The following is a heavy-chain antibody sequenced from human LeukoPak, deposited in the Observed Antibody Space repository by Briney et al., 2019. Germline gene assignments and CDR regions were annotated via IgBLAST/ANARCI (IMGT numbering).Heavy chain of an antibody. CDR2: ISTSGSTI. V-gene: IGHV3-48*03. Sequence: PGGSLRLSCAASGFTFSGYEMNWVRQAPGKGLEWVSYISTSGSTIYCADSVKGRFTVSRDNAKNSLYLQMNSLRAEDTADYYCARDPGYCSSTSCYKFFDYWGQGTLVTVSS. CDR1: GFTFSGYE. D-gene: IGHD2-2*02. J-gene: IGHJ4*02. CDR3: ARDPGYCSSTSCYKFFDY.